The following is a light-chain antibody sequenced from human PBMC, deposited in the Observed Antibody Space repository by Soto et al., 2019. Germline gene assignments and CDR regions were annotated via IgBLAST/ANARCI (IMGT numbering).Light chain of an antibody. CDR1: SSNIGAGYD. Sequence: QSVLTQPPSVSGAPGQRVTISCTGSSSNIGAGYDVHWYQQLPGTAPKLLLYGNSNRPSGVPDRFSGSKSGTSASLAITGLQAEDEADDYCQSYDSSLGDLWVFGGGTKVTVL. V-gene: IGLV1-40*01. CDR3: QSYDSSLGDLWV. J-gene: IGLJ3*02. CDR2: GNS.